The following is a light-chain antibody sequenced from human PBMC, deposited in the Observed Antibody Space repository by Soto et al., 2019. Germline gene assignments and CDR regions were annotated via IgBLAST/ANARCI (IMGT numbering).Light chain of an antibody. CDR2: RSD. CDR3: AAWDDSRYGVV. V-gene: IGLV1-44*01. CDR1: SSNIGSNH. J-gene: IGLJ2*01. Sequence: QSVLTQSPSASETPGQRVIIACSGSSSNIGSNHVNWYRHLPGAAPKLLIFRSDQRPSGVPDRFSGSKSGTTASLAISGLQSGDEADYYCAAWDDSRYGVVFGGGTKVTVL.